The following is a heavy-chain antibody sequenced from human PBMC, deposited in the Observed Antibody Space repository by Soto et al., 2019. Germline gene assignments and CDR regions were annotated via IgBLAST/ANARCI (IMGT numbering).Heavy chain of an antibody. D-gene: IGHD6-13*01. Sequence: ASVKVSCKASGYTFSNYAISWVRQAPGQGLEWIGWITAHNGNTNYAQKFQARVTMTTDTSTSTVSMELRSLTSDDTAVYYCARDLAAADYWGQGTLVTVSS. CDR2: ITAHNGNT. V-gene: IGHV1-18*01. CDR1: GYTFSNYA. J-gene: IGHJ4*02. CDR3: ARDLAAADY.